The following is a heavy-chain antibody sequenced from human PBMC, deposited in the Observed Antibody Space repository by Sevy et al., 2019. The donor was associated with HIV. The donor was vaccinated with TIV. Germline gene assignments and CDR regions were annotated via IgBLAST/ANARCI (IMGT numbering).Heavy chain of an antibody. CDR1: KYSFSDHY. CDR2: INPDNGGT. Sequence: ASVKVSCKASKYSFSDHYIHWVRQAPGQGLEWMGWINPDNGGTNYAQKFQGRVTITRDTSISTTYMEMSSLGSDDTAVYYCARGFRYRSYWSAVDFWGQGTLVTVSS. D-gene: IGHD3-10*01. J-gene: IGHJ4*02. CDR3: ARGFRYRSYWSAVDF. V-gene: IGHV1-2*02.